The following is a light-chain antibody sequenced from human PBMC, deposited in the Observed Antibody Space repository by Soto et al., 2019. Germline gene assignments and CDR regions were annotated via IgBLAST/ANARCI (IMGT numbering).Light chain of an antibody. J-gene: IGLJ2*01. CDR1: SSDVGGYEY. V-gene: IGLV2-14*01. CDR3: ISYTNSDTVV. Sequence: QSVPTQPASVSGSPGQSITISCTGTSSDVGGYEYVSWYQQHPGKAPKLIVYDVSNRPSGVSMRFSGSKSGNTASLTISGLQAEDEADYYCISYTNSDTVVFRGGTKLTVL. CDR2: DVS.